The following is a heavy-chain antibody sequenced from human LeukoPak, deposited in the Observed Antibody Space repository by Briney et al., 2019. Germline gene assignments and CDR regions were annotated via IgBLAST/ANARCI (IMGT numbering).Heavy chain of an antibody. D-gene: IGHD3-3*01. Sequence: GGSLRLSCAASGFTFSSYGMHWVRQAPGKGLEWVAVIWYGGSNKYYADSVKGRFTISRDNSKNTLYLQMNSLRAEDTAVYYCARAVSSGYYTFCFDYWGQGTLVTVSS. J-gene: IGHJ4*02. CDR1: GFTFSSYG. CDR2: IWYGGSNK. CDR3: ARAVSSGYYTFCFDY. V-gene: IGHV3-33*08.